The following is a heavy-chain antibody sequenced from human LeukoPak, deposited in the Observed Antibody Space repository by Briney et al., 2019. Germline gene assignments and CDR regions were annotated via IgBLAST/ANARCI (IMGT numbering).Heavy chain of an antibody. CDR1: GLTFSNYW. CDR3: ARDRSRFYY. Sequence: GGPLRLSCAASGLTFSNYWMSWVRQAPGKGLEWVANIKEDGNEKYYVDSVKGLFTISRDNAKKSLYLQMNSLRAEDTAVYYCARDRSRFYYWGQGTPVTVSS. CDR2: IKEDGNEK. D-gene: IGHD2-2*01. J-gene: IGHJ4*02. V-gene: IGHV3-7*01.